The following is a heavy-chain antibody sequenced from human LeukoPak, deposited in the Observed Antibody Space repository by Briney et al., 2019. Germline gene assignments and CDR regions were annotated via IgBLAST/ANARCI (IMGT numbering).Heavy chain of an antibody. J-gene: IGHJ4*02. D-gene: IGHD2-2*01. Sequence: GRSLRLSCAASGFTFDDYAMHWVRQAPGKGLEWVSGISWNSGSIGYADSVKGRFTISRDNAKNSLYLQMNSLRAEDTALYYCAKGYCSSTSCYFFDYWGQGTLVTVSS. CDR3: AKGYCSSTSCYFFDY. V-gene: IGHV3-9*01. CDR2: ISWNSGSI. CDR1: GFTFDDYA.